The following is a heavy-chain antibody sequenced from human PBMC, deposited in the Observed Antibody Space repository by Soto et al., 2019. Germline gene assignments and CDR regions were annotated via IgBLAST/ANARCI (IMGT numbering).Heavy chain of an antibody. J-gene: IGHJ5*02. Sequence: GASVKVSCKASGGTFSSYAISWVRQAPGQGLEWMGGIIPIFGTANYAQKFQGRVTITADESTSTAYMELSSLRSEDTAVYYCARVYYYDSSGYPHTGRFDPWGQGTLVTVSS. CDR1: GGTFSSYA. CDR3: ARVYYYDSSGYPHTGRFDP. CDR2: IIPIFGTA. V-gene: IGHV1-69*13. D-gene: IGHD3-22*01.